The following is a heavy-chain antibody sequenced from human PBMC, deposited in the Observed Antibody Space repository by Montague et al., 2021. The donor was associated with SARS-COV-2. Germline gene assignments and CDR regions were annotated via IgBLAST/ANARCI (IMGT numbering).Heavy chain of an antibody. V-gene: IGHV3-23*01. D-gene: IGHD3-3*01. CDR3: ATSRFLEWLFTMDGTFDY. CDR1: GFTFSSYA. Sequence: SLRLSCAASGFTFSSYAMSWVRQAPGKGLEWVSAISGSGGSTYYADSVKGRFTISRDNSKNTLYLQMNSLRAEDTAVYYCATSRFLEWLFTMDGTFDYWGQGTLVTVSS. J-gene: IGHJ4*02. CDR2: ISGSGGST.